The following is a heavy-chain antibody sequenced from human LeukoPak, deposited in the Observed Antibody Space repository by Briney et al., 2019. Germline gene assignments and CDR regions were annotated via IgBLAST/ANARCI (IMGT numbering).Heavy chain of an antibody. V-gene: IGHV3-30*18. CDR1: GFTFSSYG. CDR3: AKDWIGYCSGGSCYDLDY. D-gene: IGHD2-15*01. CDR2: ISYYGSNK. J-gene: IGHJ4*02. Sequence: GRSPRLSCAAPGFTFSSYGMHRGRPAPGQGLEWVSVISYYGSNKYYADSVKGRFTISRDNSKNTLYLQMNSLRAEDTAVYYCAKDWIGYCSGGSCYDLDYWGQGTLVTVSS.